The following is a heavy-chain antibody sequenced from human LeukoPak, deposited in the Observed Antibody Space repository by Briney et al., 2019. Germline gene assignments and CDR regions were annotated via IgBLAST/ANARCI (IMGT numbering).Heavy chain of an antibody. D-gene: IGHD2-2*01. CDR2: ISDYNGNT. CDR1: GYTFATYG. J-gene: IGHJ3*02. Sequence: VASVKVSCKASGYTFATYGINWVRQAPGQGLEWMGWISDYNGNTNYAQKFQDRVTMTTDTSTSTAYMELRSLRSDDTAVYYCARDLAAYCSSTSCPAFGAFDIWGQGTTVTVSS. CDR3: ARDLAAYCSSTSCPAFGAFDI. V-gene: IGHV1-18*01.